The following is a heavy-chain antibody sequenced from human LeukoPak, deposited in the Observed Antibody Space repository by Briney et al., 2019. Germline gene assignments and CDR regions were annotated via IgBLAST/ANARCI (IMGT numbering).Heavy chain of an antibody. D-gene: IGHD3-10*01. CDR3: ARLNLGYLYSSGPIDY. CDR2: INHAGTA. V-gene: IGHV4-39*07. J-gene: IGHJ4*02. Sequence: PSETPSLTCTVSGGSISSGGYYWTWIRQPPGKGLEWIGEINHAGTADYNPSLTSRVTISVDTSKNQFSLKLNSVTAADTAIYYCARLNLGYLYSSGPIDYWGQGTLVTVSS. CDR1: GGSISSGGYY.